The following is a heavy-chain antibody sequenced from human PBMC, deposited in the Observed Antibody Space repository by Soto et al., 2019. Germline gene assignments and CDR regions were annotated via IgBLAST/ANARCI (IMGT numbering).Heavy chain of an antibody. CDR1: GYTFTSYG. Sequence: ASVKVSCKASGYTFTSYGISWVRQAPGQGLEWMGWISAYNGNTNYAQKLQGRVTMTTDTSTSTAYMELRSLRSDDTAVYYCARDGGNPLLWFGELYPRSFYSGMDVWGKGNTVTVSS. V-gene: IGHV1-18*01. J-gene: IGHJ6*04. CDR3: ARDGGNPLLWFGELYPRSFYSGMDV. CDR2: ISAYNGNT. D-gene: IGHD3-10*01.